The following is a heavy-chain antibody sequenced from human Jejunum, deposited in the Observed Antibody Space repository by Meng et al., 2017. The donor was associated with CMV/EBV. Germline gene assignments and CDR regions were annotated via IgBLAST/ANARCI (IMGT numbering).Heavy chain of an antibody. V-gene: IGHV3-30*02. CDR3: AKDVDH. J-gene: IGHJ4*02. Sequence: GQVLGSGGGLVQPGGSLRLSCAASGFTFSSDGMHWVRQAPGRGPEWVAFIEYDGSDKYYADSMKGRFTISRDNSKNTMYLQMTSLKAEDTALYYCAKDVDHWGQGTLVTVSS. CDR2: IEYDGSDK. CDR1: GFTFSSDG.